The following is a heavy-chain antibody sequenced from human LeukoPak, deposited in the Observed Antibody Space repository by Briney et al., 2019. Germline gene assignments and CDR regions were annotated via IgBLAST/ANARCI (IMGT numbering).Heavy chain of an antibody. D-gene: IGHD5-12*01. Sequence: GGSLRLSCAASGFTFSSYGMHWVRQAPGKGLEWVAVIWYDGSNKYYADSVKGRFTISRDNSKNTLYLQMNSLRAEDAAVYYCAKVAWRNSGYADYWGQGTLVTVSS. CDR1: GFTFSSYG. CDR2: IWYDGSNK. V-gene: IGHV3-30*02. CDR3: AKVAWRNSGYADY. J-gene: IGHJ4*02.